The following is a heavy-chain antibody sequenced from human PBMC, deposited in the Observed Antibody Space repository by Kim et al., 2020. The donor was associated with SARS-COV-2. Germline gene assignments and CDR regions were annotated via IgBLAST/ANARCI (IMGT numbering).Heavy chain of an antibody. J-gene: IGHJ6*02. Sequence: GGSLRLSCAASGFTFSSYDMHWVRQATGKGLEWVSAIGTAGDTYYPGSVKGRFTISRENAKNSLYLQMNSLRAGDTAVYYCARGSGPTGLSGYQLPLSYYYYGMDVWGQGTTVTVSS. CDR2: IGTAGDT. D-gene: IGHD2-2*01. CDR3: ARGSGPTGLSGYQLPLSYYYYGMDV. V-gene: IGHV3-13*04. CDR1: GFTFSSYD.